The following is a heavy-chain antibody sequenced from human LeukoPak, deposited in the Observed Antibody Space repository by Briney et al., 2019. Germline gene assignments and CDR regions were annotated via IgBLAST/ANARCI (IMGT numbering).Heavy chain of an antibody. J-gene: IGHJ6*02. D-gene: IGHD3-22*01. V-gene: IGHV4-59*08. CDR3: ARHYYDSSGYPEPIYYYYYYGMDV. Sequence: SETLSLTCTVSGGSISSYYWSWIRQPPGKGLEWIGYIYYSGSTNYNPSLKSRVTISVDTSKNQFSLKLSSATAADTAVYYCARHYYDSSGYPEPIYYYYYYGMDVWGQGTTVTVSS. CDR2: IYYSGST. CDR1: GGSISSYY.